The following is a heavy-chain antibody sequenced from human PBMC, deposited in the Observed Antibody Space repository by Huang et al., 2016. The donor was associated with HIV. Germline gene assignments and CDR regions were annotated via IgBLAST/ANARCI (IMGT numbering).Heavy chain of an antibody. CDR1: GFIFSNYG. J-gene: IGHJ1*01. D-gene: IGHD6-19*01. CDR3: ALKGDSSGWEYFRH. Sequence: QVQLVESGGGVVQPGRSLRLSCAASGFIFSNYGMHWVRQASGKWLECVAIISYDGSNKYYTDSVKGRFSISRDNSKNTLYLQMNSLRAEDTAVYYCALKGDSSGWEYFRHWGQGTLVTVSS. V-gene: IGHV3-30*03. CDR2: ISYDGSNK.